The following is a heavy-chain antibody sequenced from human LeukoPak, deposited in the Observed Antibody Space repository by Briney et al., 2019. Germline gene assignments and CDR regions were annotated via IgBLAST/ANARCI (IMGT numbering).Heavy chain of an antibody. D-gene: IGHD3-16*01. J-gene: IGHJ4*02. CDR2: INSKTGAT. V-gene: IGHV1-2*02. CDR3: ARYLSHYDYFDY. Sequence: ASVKVSCKASGYTFTGYYMHWVRQAPGQGLEWMGWINSKTGATKYTQKFRGRVTMTTDTSISTLYMELDRLIYDDTAIYYCARYLSHYDYFDYWGQGTLVTISS. CDR1: GYTFTGYY.